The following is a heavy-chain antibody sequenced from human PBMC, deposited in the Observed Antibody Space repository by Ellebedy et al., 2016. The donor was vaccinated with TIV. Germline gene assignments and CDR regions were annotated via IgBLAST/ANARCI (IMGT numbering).Heavy chain of an antibody. CDR3: ARRGSYADYAVQVNTWFDP. CDR2: LRHGDNAE. V-gene: IGHV3-7*01. D-gene: IGHD3-16*01. J-gene: IGHJ5*02. Sequence: GESLKTSCTASGFSFRNYWMSWVRQAPGKGLEWVARLRHGDNAEYYPDSVKGRFTISRDDAKMSIYLQMNDLRADDTAVYYCARRGSYADYAVQVNTWFDPWGQGTLVIVSS. CDR1: GFSFRNYW.